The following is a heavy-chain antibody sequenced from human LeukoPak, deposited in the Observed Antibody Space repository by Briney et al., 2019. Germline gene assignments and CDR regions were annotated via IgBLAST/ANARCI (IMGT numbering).Heavy chain of an antibody. CDR2: IFPSSGEI. V-gene: IGHV3-23*01. Sequence: GGSLRLSCAASGFTFSTFAMIWVRQPPGKGLEWVSSIFPSSGEIHYADSVRGRFTISRDNSKSTLSLQMNSLRAEDTAIYYCATYRQVLLPFESWGQGTLVTVSS. CDR1: GFTFSTFA. J-gene: IGHJ4*02. CDR3: ATYRQVLLPFES. D-gene: IGHD2-8*02.